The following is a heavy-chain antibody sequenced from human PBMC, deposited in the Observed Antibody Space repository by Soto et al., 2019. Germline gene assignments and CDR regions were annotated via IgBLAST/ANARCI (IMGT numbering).Heavy chain of an antibody. CDR3: TTYSAQSFCDGGPCDSVQTKIHDS. Sequence: EVQLVESGGGLAKPGGSLTLSCAASGFSFSNVWMSWVRQAPGKGLEWVGHIKSKSVGGTTEYTATVKDRFTISRDDSKDTLYLQMNSLKTEDTAVYYCTTYSAQSFCDGGPCDSVQTKIHDSWGQGILVTVSS. CDR1: GFSFSNVW. CDR2: IKSKSVGGTT. V-gene: IGHV3-15*01. J-gene: IGHJ4*02. D-gene: IGHD2-15*01.